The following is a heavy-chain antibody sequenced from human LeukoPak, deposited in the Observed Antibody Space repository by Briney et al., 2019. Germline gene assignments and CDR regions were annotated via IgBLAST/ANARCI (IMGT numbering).Heavy chain of an antibody. D-gene: IGHD2-21*02. CDR2: IHYSGAT. CDR1: GFSFSTHS. Sequence: PGGSLRLSCAASGFSFSTHSMNWVRQAPGKGLEWIGYIHYSGATNYSPSLKSRVTISVDTSKNQFSLKLSSVTAADTALYYCATLRGASTAVFDSWGQGTPVTVSS. J-gene: IGHJ4*02. V-gene: IGHV4-59*08. CDR3: ATLRGASTAVFDS.